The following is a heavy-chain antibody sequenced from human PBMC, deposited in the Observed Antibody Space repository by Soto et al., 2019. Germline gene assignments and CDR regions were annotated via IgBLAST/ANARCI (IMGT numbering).Heavy chain of an antibody. CDR2: IYYSGST. Sequence: QVQLQESGPGLVKPSETLSLTCTVSGGSISSYYWSWIRQPPGKGLEWIGYIYYSGSTNYNPSLKSPVPISVDTSKNPFALKLSSVTAADTAVYYCARFNWYFDLWGRGTLVTVSS. CDR3: ARFNWYFDL. V-gene: IGHV4-59*08. CDR1: GGSISSYY. J-gene: IGHJ2*01.